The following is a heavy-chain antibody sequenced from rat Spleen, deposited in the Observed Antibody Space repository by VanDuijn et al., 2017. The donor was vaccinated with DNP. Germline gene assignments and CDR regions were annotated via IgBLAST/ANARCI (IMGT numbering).Heavy chain of an antibody. D-gene: IGHD1-12*02. CDR2: IVYDGSRT. V-gene: IGHV5S10*01. CDR1: GFTFSDYY. Sequence: EVQLVESGGGLVQPGRSMKLSCAASGFTFSDYYMAWVRQAPKKGLEWVATIVYDGSRTYYRDSVKGRFTISRDNAKSTLYLQMDSLRSEDTATYYCAAPDYDGTYYYPFAYWGQGTLVTVSS. J-gene: IGHJ3*01. CDR3: AAPDYDGTYYYPFAY.